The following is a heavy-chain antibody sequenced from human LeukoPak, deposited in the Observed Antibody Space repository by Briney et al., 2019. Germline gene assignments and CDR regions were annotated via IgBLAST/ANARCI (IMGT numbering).Heavy chain of an antibody. CDR3: ARVGDYVWGMYYLDN. V-gene: IGHV1-2*02. J-gene: IGHJ4*02. Sequence: ASVKVSCKASGYTFTGYYMHWVRQAPGQGLEWMGWINPNSGGTNYAQKFQGRVTMTRDTSISTAYMEVSRLRSDDTAVYYCARVGDYVWGMYYLDNWGQGTLVTVSS. CDR1: GYTFTGYY. D-gene: IGHD3-16*01. CDR2: INPNSGGT.